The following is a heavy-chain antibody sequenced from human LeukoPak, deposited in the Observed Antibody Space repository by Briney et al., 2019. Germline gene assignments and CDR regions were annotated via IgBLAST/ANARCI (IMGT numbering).Heavy chain of an antibody. Sequence: GGSLRLSCAASGFTFSSYAMPWVRQAPGKGLEWVAVISYDGSNKYYADSVKGRFTISRDNSKNTLYLQMNSLRAEDTAVYYCARASQSSWYFFDVFGVGPNWFDPWGQGTLVTVSS. J-gene: IGHJ5*02. V-gene: IGHV3-30-3*01. CDR3: ARASQSSWYFFDVFGVGPNWFDP. CDR2: ISYDGSNK. CDR1: GFTFSSYA. D-gene: IGHD6-13*01.